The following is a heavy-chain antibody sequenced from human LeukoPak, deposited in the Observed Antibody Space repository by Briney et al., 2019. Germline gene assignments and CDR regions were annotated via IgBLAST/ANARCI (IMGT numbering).Heavy chain of an antibody. D-gene: IGHD3-10*01. CDR1: GGSISSGGHY. J-gene: IGHJ4*02. CDR3: ARDYYGSGSYYLDY. CDR2: IYHSGST. Sequence: SETLSLTCTVSGGSISSGGHYWSWIRQPPGKGLEWIGYIYHSGSTYYNPSLKSRVTISVDRSKNQLSLKLSSVTAADTAVYYCARDYYGSGSYYLDYWGQGTLVTVSS. V-gene: IGHV4-30-2*01.